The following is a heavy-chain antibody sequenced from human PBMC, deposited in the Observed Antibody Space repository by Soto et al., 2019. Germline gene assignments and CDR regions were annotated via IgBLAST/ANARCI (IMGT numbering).Heavy chain of an antibody. V-gene: IGHV4-59*01. D-gene: IGHD3-10*01. CDR1: GASMSEYF. Sequence: LSLTCTVSGASMSEYFWSWIRQSPGKGLEWIGYIYYLGSTDYNPSLKSRVTISVDTSKRQFSLRLTSVTAADTAVYYCARDGYDGSGSPYPAFWGPGTQVTVSS. CDR2: IYYLGST. J-gene: IGHJ4*02. CDR3: ARDGYDGSGSPYPAF.